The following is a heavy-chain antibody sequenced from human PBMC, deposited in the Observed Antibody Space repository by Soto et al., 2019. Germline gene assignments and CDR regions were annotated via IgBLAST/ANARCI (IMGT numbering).Heavy chain of an antibody. CDR1: GFTFSTYA. Sequence: LSCGVSGFTFSTYAMSWVRQAPGKGLEWVSAISGSGNKTFYADSVKGRFTISRDNSKNTLHLHMSSLRVEDTAVYYCVRGVRLHFDLWGQGTLVTVSS. V-gene: IGHV3-23*01. CDR3: VRGVRLHFDL. J-gene: IGHJ4*02. CDR2: ISGSGNKT.